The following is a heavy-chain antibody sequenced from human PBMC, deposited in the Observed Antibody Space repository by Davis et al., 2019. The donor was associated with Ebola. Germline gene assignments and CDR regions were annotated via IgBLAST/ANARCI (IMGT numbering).Heavy chain of an antibody. J-gene: IGHJ5*02. CDR1: GYTFTSYG. Sequence: ASVKVSCKASGYTFTSYGISWVRQAPGQGLEWMGWISAYNGNTNYAQKLQGRVTMTTDTSTSTAYMELRSLRSEDTAVYYCARDLSSSGPAPRNWFDPWGQGTLVTVSS. D-gene: IGHD2/OR15-2a*01. V-gene: IGHV1-18*01. CDR3: ARDLSSSGPAPRNWFDP. CDR2: ISAYNGNT.